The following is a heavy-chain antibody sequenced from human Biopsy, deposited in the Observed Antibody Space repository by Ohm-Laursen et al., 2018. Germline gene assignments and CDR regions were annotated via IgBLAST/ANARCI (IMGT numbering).Heavy chain of an antibody. CDR3: ARDYDTSGYYYVS. J-gene: IGHJ5*02. V-gene: IGHV3-21*01. CDR1: GFTFSTYS. D-gene: IGHD3-22*01. Sequence: SLRLSCTASGFTFSTYSMNWVRQAPGKGLEWVSSISSRSVYIYHADSVKGRFTISRDNAKNSLYLQMNSLRAEDTAVYYCARDYDTSGYYYVSWGQGTLVTVSS. CDR2: ISSRSVYI.